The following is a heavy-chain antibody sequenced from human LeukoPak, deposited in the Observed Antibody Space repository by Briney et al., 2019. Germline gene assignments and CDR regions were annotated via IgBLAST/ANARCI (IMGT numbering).Heavy chain of an antibody. CDR2: IYTSGST. Sequence: PSETLSLTCTVSGGSISSYYWSWIRQPAGKGLEWIGRIYTSGSTNYNPSLKSQVTMSVDTSKNQFSLKLSSVTAADTAVYYCARVATGYCSSTSCVPGDYYYYYMDVWGKGTTVTVSS. J-gene: IGHJ6*03. D-gene: IGHD2-2*01. CDR3: ARVATGYCSSTSCVPGDYYYYYMDV. CDR1: GGSISSYY. V-gene: IGHV4-4*07.